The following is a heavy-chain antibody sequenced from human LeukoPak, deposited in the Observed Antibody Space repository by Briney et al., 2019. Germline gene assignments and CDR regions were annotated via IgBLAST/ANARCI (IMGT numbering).Heavy chain of an antibody. CDR3: AKLEGTGWSGYMDG. CDR2: ISCSGDAT. Sequence: GGSLRLSCAASGFTFRNYAMNWVRQAPGKGLEWVSAISCSGDATYYAGSVRGRFINSRDKYRNVLFLHLKDLRAEDTAIYYCAKLEGTGWSGYMDGWVKGSTVTV. CDR1: GFTFRNYA. J-gene: IGHJ6*03. V-gene: IGHV3-23*01. D-gene: IGHD6-19*01.